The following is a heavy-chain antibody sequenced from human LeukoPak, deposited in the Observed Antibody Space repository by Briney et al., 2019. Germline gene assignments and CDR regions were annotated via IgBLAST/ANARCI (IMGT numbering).Heavy chain of an antibody. D-gene: IGHD6-19*01. J-gene: IGHJ4*02. V-gene: IGHV3-21*01. Sequence: PGGSLRLSCAASGFTFSSYSMNWVRQAPGKGLEWVSSISSDSSYTDYADSLKGRFTISRDNAKNSLYLQMNSLKAEDTAVYYCARDRALYSSGWYYYFDYWGQGTLVTVSS. CDR1: GFTFSSYS. CDR2: ISSDSSYT. CDR3: ARDRALYSSGWYYYFDY.